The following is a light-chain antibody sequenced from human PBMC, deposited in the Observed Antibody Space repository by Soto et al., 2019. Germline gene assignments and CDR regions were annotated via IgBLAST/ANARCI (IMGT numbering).Light chain of an antibody. CDR1: SSDIGGYNY. V-gene: IGLV2-11*01. Sequence: QSVLTQPRSVSGSPGQSVTISCTGTSSDIGGYNYVSWYQQYPGKAPKLMIYDVSKRPSGVPDRFSGSKSGNTASLTISGLQAEDEADYYCCSYAGSYTFEVFGTGTRSPS. J-gene: IGLJ1*01. CDR3: CSYAGSYTFEV. CDR2: DVS.